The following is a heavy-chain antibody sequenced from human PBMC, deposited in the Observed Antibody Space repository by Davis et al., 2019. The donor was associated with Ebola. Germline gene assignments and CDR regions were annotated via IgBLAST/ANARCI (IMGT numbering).Heavy chain of an antibody. CDR3: ARVRDYYGSGSLYDY. V-gene: IGHV3-23*01. CDR1: GFTISTYS. CDR2: ISGSGGST. D-gene: IGHD3-10*01. J-gene: IGHJ4*02. Sequence: PGGSLRPSCAASGFTISTYSMNWVRQAPGKGLEWVSAISGSGGSTYYADSVKGRFTISRDNSKNTLYLQMNSLRAEDTAVYYCARVRDYYGSGSLYDYWGQGTLVTVSS.